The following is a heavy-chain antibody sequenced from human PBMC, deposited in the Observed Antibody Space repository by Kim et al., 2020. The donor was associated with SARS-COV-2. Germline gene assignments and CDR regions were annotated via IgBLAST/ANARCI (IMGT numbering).Heavy chain of an antibody. CDR2: IYYSGST. Sequence: SETLSLTCTVSGGSISSSSYYWGWIRQPPGKGLEWIGSIYYSGSTYYNPSLKSRVTISVDTSKNQFSLKLSSVTAADTAVYYCARIPLRYGDYHFDYWGQGTLVTVSS. D-gene: IGHD4-17*01. J-gene: IGHJ4*02. CDR1: GGSISSSSYY. V-gene: IGHV4-39*01. CDR3: ARIPLRYGDYHFDY.